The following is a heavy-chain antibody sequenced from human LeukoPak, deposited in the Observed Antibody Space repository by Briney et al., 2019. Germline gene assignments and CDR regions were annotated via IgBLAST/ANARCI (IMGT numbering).Heavy chain of an antibody. CDR2: IYPGDSGP. CDR1: GYSFTSYC. J-gene: IGHJ3*01. CDR3: GMSGDRVPLQDDVFDV. Sequence: GESLKISCKVSGYSFTSYCIGWVRQMPGKGLEWMGTIYPGDSGPTYSPSFQGQVTTSVDKSINTAYLQWSSLQASDTAMYYCGMSGDRVPLQDDVFDVWGQGTMVTVST. V-gene: IGHV5-51*01. D-gene: IGHD1-26*01.